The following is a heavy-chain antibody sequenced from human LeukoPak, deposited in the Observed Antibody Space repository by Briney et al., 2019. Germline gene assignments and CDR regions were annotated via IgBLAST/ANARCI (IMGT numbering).Heavy chain of an antibody. CDR3: ARERYFDY. CDR2: ISGGGRST. CDR1: GFTFSSYT. Sequence: GGSLRLSCAASGFTFSSYTMSWVRQAPGKGLEWVSTISGGGRSTDYADSVKGHFTISRDNSKNTLYLQMNSLRAEDTAVYYCARERYFDYWGQGTLVTVSS. J-gene: IGHJ4*02. V-gene: IGHV3-23*01.